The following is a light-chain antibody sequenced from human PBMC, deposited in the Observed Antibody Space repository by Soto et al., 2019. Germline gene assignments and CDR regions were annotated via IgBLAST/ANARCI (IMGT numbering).Light chain of an antibody. CDR3: CSYAGSYTLYV. J-gene: IGLJ1*01. CDR2: DVS. Sequence: QSVLTQPRSVSGSPGQSVTISCTGTSSDVGGYNYVSWYQQHPSKAPKLMIYDVSKRPSGVPDRFSGSKSGNTASLTISGLQAEDEADYYCCSYAGSYTLYVFGTGTKVTV. V-gene: IGLV2-11*01. CDR1: SSDVGGYNY.